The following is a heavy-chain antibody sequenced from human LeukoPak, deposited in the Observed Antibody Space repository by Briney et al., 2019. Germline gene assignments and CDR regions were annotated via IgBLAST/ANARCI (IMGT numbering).Heavy chain of an antibody. Sequence: ASVKVSCKASGYTFTSYGISWVRQAPGQGLEWMGWMNPNSGNTGYAQKFQGRVTITRNTSISTAYMELSSLRSEDTAVYYCARAPQRRYDFWSGYPPTYYYYYMDVWGKGTTVTVSS. V-gene: IGHV1-8*03. D-gene: IGHD3-3*01. CDR2: MNPNSGNT. CDR1: GYTFTSYG. CDR3: ARAPQRRYDFWSGYPPTYYYYYMDV. J-gene: IGHJ6*03.